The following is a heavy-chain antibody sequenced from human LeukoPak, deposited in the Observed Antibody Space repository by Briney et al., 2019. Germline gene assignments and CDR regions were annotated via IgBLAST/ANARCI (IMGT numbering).Heavy chain of an antibody. Sequence: SGGSLRLSCAASGFTFSNYAMSWVRQAPGKGLEWVANIKQDGSEKYYVDSVKGRFTISRDNAKNSLYLQMNSLRAEDTAVYYCARVKRYYDYVWGSYRPHDAFDIWGQGTMVTVSS. V-gene: IGHV3-7*01. CDR3: ARVKRYYDYVWGSYRPHDAFDI. CDR1: GFTFSNYA. D-gene: IGHD3-16*02. J-gene: IGHJ3*02. CDR2: IKQDGSEK.